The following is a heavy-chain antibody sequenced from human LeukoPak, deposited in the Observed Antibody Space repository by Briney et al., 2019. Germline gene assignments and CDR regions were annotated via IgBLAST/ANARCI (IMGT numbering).Heavy chain of an antibody. J-gene: IGHJ4*02. CDR1: GYSFTCYW. Sequence: GESLKISCQASGYSFTCYWIGWVRQMPGKGLEWMGIIYPGDSDTRYSPSFQGQVTISADKSINTAYLQWNSLKALDTAMYYCARFVGACSGGSCYSDYWGQGTLVTVSS. CDR3: ARFVGACSGGSCYSDY. V-gene: IGHV5-51*01. D-gene: IGHD2-15*01. CDR2: IYPGDSDT.